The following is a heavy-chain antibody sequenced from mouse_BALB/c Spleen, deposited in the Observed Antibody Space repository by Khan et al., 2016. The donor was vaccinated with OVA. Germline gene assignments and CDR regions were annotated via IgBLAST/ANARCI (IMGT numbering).Heavy chain of an antibody. CDR1: GFSLTSSG. CDR2: IWAGGST. J-gene: IGHJ2*01. CDR3: ARLEEI. V-gene: IGHV2-9*02. Sequence: QVQLKESGPGLVAPSQSLSITCNVSGFSLTSSGVHWVRKPPGKGLEWLGVIWAGGSTNYNSALMSRLSISKDNSKSQVSLKRNSLQTDDTAMYYGARLEEIWGQGTTLTVSS.